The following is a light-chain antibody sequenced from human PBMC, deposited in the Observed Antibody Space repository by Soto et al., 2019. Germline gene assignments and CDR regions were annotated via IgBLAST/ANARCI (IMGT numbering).Light chain of an antibody. CDR2: DVS. V-gene: IGLV2-14*01. CDR3: SSYTSSSTPLYV. Sequence: SVLTQPASVSGSPGQSITISCTGTSSDVGGYNYVSWYQQHPGKAPKLMIYDVSNRPSGVSNRFSGSKSGNTASLTISGLQAEDEADYYCSSYTSSSTPLYVFGTGTQLTVL. CDR1: SSDVGGYNY. J-gene: IGLJ1*01.